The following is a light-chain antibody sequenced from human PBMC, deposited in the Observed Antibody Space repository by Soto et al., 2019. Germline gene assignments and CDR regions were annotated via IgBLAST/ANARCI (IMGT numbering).Light chain of an antibody. Sequence: DIQMTQSPSPLSASVGDRVTITCRASQSISSWLAWHQQKPGKAPKLLIYDASSLESGVPSRFSGSGSGTEFTLTIRSLQPDDFATYYCQQYNSYSRTFGQGTKVEIK. V-gene: IGKV1-5*01. CDR3: QQYNSYSRT. CDR2: DAS. J-gene: IGKJ1*01. CDR1: QSISSW.